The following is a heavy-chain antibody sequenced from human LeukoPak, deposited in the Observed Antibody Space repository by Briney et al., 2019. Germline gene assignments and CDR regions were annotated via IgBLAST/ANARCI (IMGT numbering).Heavy chain of an antibody. D-gene: IGHD5-18*01. V-gene: IGHV4-31*03. Sequence: SETLSLTCTVSGGSISSGGYYWSWIRQHPGKGLEWIGYIYYSGSTYYNPSLKSRVTISVDTSKNQFSLKLSSVTAADTAVYYCARDRIQPFHYMDVWGKGTTVTVSS. CDR2: IYYSGST. CDR3: ARDRIQPFHYMDV. J-gene: IGHJ6*03. CDR1: GGSISSGGYY.